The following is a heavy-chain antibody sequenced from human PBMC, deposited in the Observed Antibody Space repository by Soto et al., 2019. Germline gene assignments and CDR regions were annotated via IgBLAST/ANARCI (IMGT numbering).Heavy chain of an antibody. D-gene: IGHD6-19*01. V-gene: IGHV3-72*01. CDR1: GFIFSDHY. Sequence: GSLRLSCGASGFIFSDHYMDWVRQAPGKGLEWVGRTRNKANSYTTEYAASVKGRFIVSRDESRDSLYLQMNSLKTEDTAVYYCARVTNRNGWNLDYWGQGT. J-gene: IGHJ4*02. CDR3: ARVTNRNGWNLDY. CDR2: TRNKANSYTT.